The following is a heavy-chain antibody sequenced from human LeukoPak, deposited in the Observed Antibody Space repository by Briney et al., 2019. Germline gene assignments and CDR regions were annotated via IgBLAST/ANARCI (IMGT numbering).Heavy chain of an antibody. CDR1: GGSMRTGLYY. V-gene: IGHV4-61*02. CDR3: ARGQYDFWSGYDVNWFDP. J-gene: IGHJ5*02. Sequence: SETLSLTCAVSGGSMRTGLYYWNWIRQPAGKGLEWIGRIFPSGNTNYNPSLESRVTISVDTAKNQFSLKLISVTAADTALYYCARGQYDFWSGYDVNWFDPWGQGTLVTVSS. CDR2: IFPSGNT. D-gene: IGHD3-3*01.